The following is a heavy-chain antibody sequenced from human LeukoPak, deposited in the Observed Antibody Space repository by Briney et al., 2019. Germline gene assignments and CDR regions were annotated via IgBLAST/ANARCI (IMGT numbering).Heavy chain of an antibody. CDR1: GYTFTGYY. J-gene: IGHJ3*02. V-gene: IGHV1-2*02. CDR3: ARDRGIAAALDI. Sequence: ASVKVSCKASGYTFTGYYMHWVRQAPGQGLEWMGWINPNSGGTNYGQKFQGRVTMTRDTSISTAYMELRSLRSDDTAVYYCARDRGIAAALDIWGQGTMVTVSS. CDR2: INPNSGGT. D-gene: IGHD6-13*01.